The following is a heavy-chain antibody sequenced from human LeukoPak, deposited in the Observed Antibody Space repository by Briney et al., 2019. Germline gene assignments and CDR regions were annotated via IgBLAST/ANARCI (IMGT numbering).Heavy chain of an antibody. Sequence: SVKVSCKASGGTFSSYAISWVRQAPGQGLERMGRIIPIFGTANYAKKFQGRVTITADESTSTAYMELSSLRSEDTAVYYCARTAYYDILTGPWGAFDIWGQGTMVTVSS. CDR1: GGTFSSYA. CDR3: ARTAYYDILTGPWGAFDI. D-gene: IGHD3-9*01. V-gene: IGHV1-69*15. J-gene: IGHJ3*02. CDR2: IIPIFGTA.